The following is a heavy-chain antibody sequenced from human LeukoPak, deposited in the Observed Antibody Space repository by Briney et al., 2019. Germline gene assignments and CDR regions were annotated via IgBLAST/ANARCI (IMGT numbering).Heavy chain of an antibody. J-gene: IGHJ4*02. CDR1: GFTFSSSW. CDR2: IKQGGSEK. CDR3: ARDLRSLGR. Sequence: GGSLRLSCAASGFTFSSSWMTWVRQAPGKGLEWVANIKQGGSEKYYVDSVKGRFTISRDNAKNSLYLQMNSLRAEDTAVYYCARDLRSLGRWGQGTLVTVSS. V-gene: IGHV3-7*03.